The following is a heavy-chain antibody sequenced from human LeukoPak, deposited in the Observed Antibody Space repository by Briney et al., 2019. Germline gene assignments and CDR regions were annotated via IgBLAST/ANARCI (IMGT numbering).Heavy chain of an antibody. CDR3: ARVRYTVLRPDY. J-gene: IGHJ4*02. V-gene: IGHV1-2*02. CDR1: GYTFTGYY. D-gene: IGHD3-3*01. Sequence: ASVKVSCKASGYTFTGYYINWVRQAPGQGLEWMGWSNPNSGGTNYAQKFQGRVTMPRDTSISTAYMELSRLRSDDTAVYYCARVRYTVLRPDYWGQGTLVTVSS. CDR2: SNPNSGGT.